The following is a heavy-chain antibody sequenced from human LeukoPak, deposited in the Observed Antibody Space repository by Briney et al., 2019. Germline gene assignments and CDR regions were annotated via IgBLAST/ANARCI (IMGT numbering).Heavy chain of an antibody. CDR3: AKDIERYCSSTSCYAPDY. J-gene: IGHJ4*02. CDR1: GFTFDDYT. CDR2: ISWDGGST. V-gene: IGHV3-43*01. D-gene: IGHD2-2*01. Sequence: GGSLRLSCAASGFTFDDYTMHWVRQAPGKGLEWGSLISWDGGSTYYADSVKGRFTISRDNSKNSLYLQMNSLRTEDTALYYCAKDIERYCSSTSCYAPDYWGQGTLVTVSS.